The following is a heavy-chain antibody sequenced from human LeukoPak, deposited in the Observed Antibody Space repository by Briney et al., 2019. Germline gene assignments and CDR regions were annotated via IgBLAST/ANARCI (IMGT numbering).Heavy chain of an antibody. CDR3: ARGSSSWSPDFDN. Sequence: SETLSLTCTVSGDSISSYYWSWIRQPPGKKLEWIGYIYNTGSTSYNPSLKSRVTISVDTSKNQFSLKVTSVTAADPAVYYCARGSSSWSPDFDNWGQGTLVTVSS. J-gene: IGHJ4*02. V-gene: IGHV4-59*01. CDR2: IYNTGST. CDR1: GDSISSYY. D-gene: IGHD6-13*01.